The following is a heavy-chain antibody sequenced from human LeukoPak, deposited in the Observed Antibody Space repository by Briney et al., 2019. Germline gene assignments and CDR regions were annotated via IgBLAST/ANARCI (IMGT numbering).Heavy chain of an antibody. Sequence: QTGGSLRLSCAASGFTFSGESMTWVRQAPGKGLEWVSLIYSGGSTYSADSVEGRFTISRDNSKNTLHLQMNSLRAEDTAVYYCARDTDYYGSGRHGYFDHWGQGTLVTVSS. CDR3: ARDTDYYGSGRHGYFDH. V-gene: IGHV3-66*01. D-gene: IGHD3-10*01. J-gene: IGHJ1*01. CDR1: GFTFSGES. CDR2: IYSGGST.